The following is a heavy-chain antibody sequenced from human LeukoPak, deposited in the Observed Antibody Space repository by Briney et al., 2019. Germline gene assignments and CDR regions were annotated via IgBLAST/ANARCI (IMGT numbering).Heavy chain of an antibody. D-gene: IGHD6-19*01. J-gene: IGHJ4*02. CDR2: IYYRGST. Sequence: PSETLSLTCTVSGGSISSSYWSWIRQPPGKGLEGIGSIYYRGSTYYNPSLKSRVTISVDTSKNQFSLKLSSVTAADTAVYYCARRRGSGSTQVFDYWGQGTLVTVSS. V-gene: IGHV4-59*05. CDR1: GGSISSSY. CDR3: ARRRGSGSTQVFDY.